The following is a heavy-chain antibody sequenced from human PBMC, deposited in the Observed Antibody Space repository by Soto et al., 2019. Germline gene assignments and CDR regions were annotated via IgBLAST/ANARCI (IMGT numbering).Heavy chain of an antibody. CDR2: IYSGGST. Sequence: EVQLVESGGGLIQPGGSLRLSCAASGFTVSSNYMSWVRQAPGKGLEWVSVIYSGGSTYYADSVKGRFTISRDNSKNTLYLQMNSLRAEDTAVYYCASQRRSYYYYGMDVWGQGTTVTVSS. V-gene: IGHV3-53*01. CDR3: ASQRRSYYYYGMDV. J-gene: IGHJ6*02. CDR1: GFTVSSNY. D-gene: IGHD1-1*01.